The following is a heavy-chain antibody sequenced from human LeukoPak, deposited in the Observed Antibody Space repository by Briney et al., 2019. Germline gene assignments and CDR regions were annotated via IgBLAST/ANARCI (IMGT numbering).Heavy chain of an antibody. CDR3: ARGRRSYAWLVLKYYFDY. CDR1: GDSISGYY. V-gene: IGHV4-34*01. D-gene: IGHD6-19*01. CDR2: INHSGST. Sequence: PSETLSLTCTVSGDSISGYYWSWIRQPPGKGLEWIGEINHSGSTNYNPSLKSRVTISVDTSKNQFSLKLSSVTAADTAVYYCARGRRSYAWLVLKYYFDYWGQGTLVTVSS. J-gene: IGHJ4*02.